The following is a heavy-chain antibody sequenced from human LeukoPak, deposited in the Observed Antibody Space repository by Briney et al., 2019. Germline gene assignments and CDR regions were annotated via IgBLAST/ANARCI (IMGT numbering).Heavy chain of an antibody. J-gene: IGHJ4*02. V-gene: IGHV3-21*01. CDR2: ISSSSSYI. D-gene: IGHD4-11*01. CDR1: GFTFSSYS. CDR3: ARDESLWHPTARTNY. Sequence: GGSLRLSCAASGFTFSSYSRNWVRQAPGKGLEWVSSISSSSSYIYYADSVKGRFTISRDNAKNSLYLQMNSLRAEDTAVYYCARDESLWHPTARTNYWGQGTLVTVSS.